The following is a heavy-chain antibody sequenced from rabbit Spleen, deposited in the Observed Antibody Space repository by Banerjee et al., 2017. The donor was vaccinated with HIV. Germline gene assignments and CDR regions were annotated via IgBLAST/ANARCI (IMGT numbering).Heavy chain of an antibody. Sequence: QEQLVESGGGLVQPEGSLTLTCKASGFSFSDRDVMCWVRQAPGKGLEWIACINIVTGKSVYASWAKGRFTMSRTSSTTVTLQMSSLTAADTATYFCARDSGSSFSSYGMDLWGQGTLVTVS. CDR1: GFSFSDRDV. D-gene: IGHD8-1*01. CDR3: ARDSGSSFSSYGMDL. J-gene: IGHJ6*01. CDR2: INIVTGKS. V-gene: IGHV1S45*01.